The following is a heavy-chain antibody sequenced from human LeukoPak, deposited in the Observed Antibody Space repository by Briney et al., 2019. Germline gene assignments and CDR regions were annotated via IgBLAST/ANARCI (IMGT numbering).Heavy chain of an antibody. Sequence: SETLSLTCTVSGGSGSSSSYYWGWIRQPPGKGLEWIGSIYYSGSTYYKPSLKSRVTISVDTSKNQFSLKLSSVTAADTAVYYCARLGDSSGYYYVGDYWGQGTLVTVSS. CDR1: GGSGSSSSYY. D-gene: IGHD3-22*01. CDR3: ARLGDSSGYYYVGDY. CDR2: IYYSGST. V-gene: IGHV4-39*01. J-gene: IGHJ4*02.